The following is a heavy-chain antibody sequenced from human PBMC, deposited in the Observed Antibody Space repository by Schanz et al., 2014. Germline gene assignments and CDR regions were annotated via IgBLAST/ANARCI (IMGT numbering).Heavy chain of an antibody. V-gene: IGHV3-23*01. CDR1: GVTFSSYA. CDR3: AKDQGSYGSGSYCYFDY. J-gene: IGHJ4*02. CDR2: ISGSGAST. D-gene: IGHD3-10*01. Sequence: EVQLLESGGGFVQPGGSLRLSCVASGVTFSSYAMSWVRQASGKGLEWVSAISGSGASTYYADSVKGRFTISRDNSKSTLYLQVNSLRAEGTAVYYCAKDQGSYGSGSYCYFDYWGQGTLATVSS.